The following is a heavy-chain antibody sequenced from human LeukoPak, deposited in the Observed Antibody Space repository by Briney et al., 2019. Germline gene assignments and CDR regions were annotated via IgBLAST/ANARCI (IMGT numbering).Heavy chain of an antibody. Sequence: QPGGSLRLSCAASGFTFSSYSMMWVRQAPGKGLEWVSAISGSGGSTYYADSVKGRFTISRDNSKNTLYLQMNSLRAEDTAVYYCAKASAMIVVVSKHFDYWGQGTLVTVSS. V-gene: IGHV3-23*01. D-gene: IGHD3-22*01. CDR1: GFTFSSYS. CDR2: ISGSGGST. CDR3: AKASAMIVVVSKHFDY. J-gene: IGHJ4*02.